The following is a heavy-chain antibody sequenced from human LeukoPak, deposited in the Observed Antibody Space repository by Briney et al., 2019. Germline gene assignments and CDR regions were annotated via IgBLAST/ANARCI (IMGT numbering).Heavy chain of an antibody. CDR2: IYPGNSDT. V-gene: IGHV5-51*01. Sequence: KFGESLQISGKCSGYSFTSYWIGWVRQIPGKGLEWMGIIYPGNSDTSYSPSFQGEVTISADKSISTAYLKWSSLKASDTAMYYCARLFSACSSTSCYDHDYYYMDVWGKGTTVTVSS. D-gene: IGHD2-2*01. CDR1: GYSFTSYW. CDR3: ARLFSACSSTSCYDHDYYYMDV. J-gene: IGHJ6*03.